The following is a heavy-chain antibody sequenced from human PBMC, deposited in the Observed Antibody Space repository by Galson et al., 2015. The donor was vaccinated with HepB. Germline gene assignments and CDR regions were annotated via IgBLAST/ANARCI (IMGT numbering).Heavy chain of an antibody. D-gene: IGHD2-21*01. CDR1: GFTFSDYR. CDR3: VRDGGASYNWFAL. Sequence: SLRLSCAASGFTFSDYRMNWVRQAPGKGLEWISYISRSSKVIHYADSVKGRFTISRDNAKNSLYLQMDSLRDGDTAVYYCVRDGGASYNWFALWGQGTLVTVSS. J-gene: IGHJ5*02. V-gene: IGHV3-48*02. CDR2: ISRSSKVI.